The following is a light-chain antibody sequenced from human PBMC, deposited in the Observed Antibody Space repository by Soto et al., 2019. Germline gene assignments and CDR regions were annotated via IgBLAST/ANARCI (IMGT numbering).Light chain of an antibody. Sequence: DIQMTQSPSSLSASVGDRVTITFRASQSISSYLNWYQQKPGKAPKLLIYAASSLQSGVPSRFSGSGSGTDFTLTISSLQPEDFATYYCQQSYSLPRTFGQGTKVDIK. CDR1: QSISSY. J-gene: IGKJ1*01. V-gene: IGKV1-39*01. CDR2: AAS. CDR3: QQSYSLPRT.